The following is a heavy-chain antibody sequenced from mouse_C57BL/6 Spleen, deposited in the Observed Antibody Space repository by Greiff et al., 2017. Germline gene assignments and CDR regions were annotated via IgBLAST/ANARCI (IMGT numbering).Heavy chain of an antibody. V-gene: IGHV5-15*01. Sequence: DVKLVESGGGLVQPGGSLKLSCAASGFTFSDYGMAWVRQAPRKGPEWVAFISNLAYSIYYADTVTGRFTISRENAKNTLYLEMSSLRSEGTAMYDCARPPYGNYWYFDVWGTGTTVTVSS. CDR1: GFTFSDYG. CDR2: ISNLAYSI. J-gene: IGHJ1*03. D-gene: IGHD2-1*01. CDR3: ARPPYGNYWYFDV.